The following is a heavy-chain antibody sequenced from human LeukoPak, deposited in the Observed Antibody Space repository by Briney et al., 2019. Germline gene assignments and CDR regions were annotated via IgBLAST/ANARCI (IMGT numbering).Heavy chain of an antibody. CDR2: FDPEDGET. Sequence: ASVKVPCTVSGYTLTELSMHWVRQAPRKGLEWMGGFDPEDGETIYAQKFQGRVTMTEDTSTDTAYMELSSLRSEDTAVYYCATSSPAIKYQLLWGADYWGQGTLVTVSS. CDR3: ATSSPAIKYQLLWGADY. V-gene: IGHV1-24*01. J-gene: IGHJ4*02. D-gene: IGHD2-2*01. CDR1: GYTLTELS.